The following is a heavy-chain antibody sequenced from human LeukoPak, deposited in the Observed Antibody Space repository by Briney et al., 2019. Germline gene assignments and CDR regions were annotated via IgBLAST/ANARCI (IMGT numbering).Heavy chain of an antibody. Sequence: SSETLSLTCTVSGGSISSYYWSWIRQPPGKGLEWIGYIYYSGSTNYNPSLKSRVTISVDTSKNQFSLKLSSLTAADTAVYYCARAGSGWSPYAFDIWGQGTMVTVSS. V-gene: IGHV4-59*01. D-gene: IGHD6-19*01. CDR1: GGSISSYY. J-gene: IGHJ3*02. CDR2: IYYSGST. CDR3: ARAGSGWSPYAFDI.